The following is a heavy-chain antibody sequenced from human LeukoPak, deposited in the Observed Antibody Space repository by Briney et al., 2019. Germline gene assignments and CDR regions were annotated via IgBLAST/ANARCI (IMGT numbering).Heavy chain of an antibody. V-gene: IGHV3-20*04. CDR3: ARGYNWNDERSYYYYYMDV. J-gene: IGHJ6*03. D-gene: IGHD1-1*01. CDR1: GFTFDDYG. Sequence: GGSLRLSCAASGFTFDDYGMSWVRQAPGKGLEWVSGINWNGGSTGYADSVKGRFTISRDNAKNSLYLQMNSLRAEDTALYCCARGYNWNDERSYYYYYMDVWGKGTTVTVSS. CDR2: INWNGGST.